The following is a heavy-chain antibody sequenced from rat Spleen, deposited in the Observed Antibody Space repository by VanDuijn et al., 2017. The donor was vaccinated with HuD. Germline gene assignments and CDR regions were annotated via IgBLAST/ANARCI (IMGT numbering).Heavy chain of an antibody. V-gene: IGHV5-29*01. CDR3: ARRHYGYTDYFDY. D-gene: IGHD1-9*01. J-gene: IGHJ2*01. CDR2: ISYDGGRN. CDR1: GFTFSDYG. Sequence: EVQLVESGGGLVQPGRSLKLSCAASGFTFSDYGVAWVRQAPTTGLEWVATISYDGGRNFYRDSVKGRFTISRDNAKSSLYLQMDSLRSEDTATYYCARRHYGYTDYFDYWGQGVMVTVSS.